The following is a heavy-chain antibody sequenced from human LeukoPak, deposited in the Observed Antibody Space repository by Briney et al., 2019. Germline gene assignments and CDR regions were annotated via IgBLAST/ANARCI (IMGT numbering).Heavy chain of an antibody. Sequence: ASVKVSCKASGYTFTSYGINWVRQATGQGLEWMGWMNPNSGNTGYAQKFQGRVTMTRNTSISTAYMELSSLRSEDTAVYYCARRAPGYYYDSSGYYYDAFDIWGQGTMVTVSS. CDR2: MNPNSGNT. J-gene: IGHJ3*02. D-gene: IGHD3-22*01. V-gene: IGHV1-8*02. CDR3: ARRAPGYYYDSSGYYYDAFDI. CDR1: GYTFTSYG.